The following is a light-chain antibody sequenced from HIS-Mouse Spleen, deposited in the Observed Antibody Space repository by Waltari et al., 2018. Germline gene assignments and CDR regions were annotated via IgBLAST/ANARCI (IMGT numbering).Light chain of an antibody. V-gene: IGLV3-21*03. CDR1: NIGSKS. CDR3: QVWDSSSDHVV. J-gene: IGLJ2*01. Sequence: SYVLTQPPSVSVAPGKTARITCGGNNIGSKSVHWYQQKPGQAPVLVVYDDSDRPSGIPGRLSGSSSGNTATLTFSRVEAGDEADYYCQVWDSSSDHVVFGGGTKLTVL. CDR2: DDS.